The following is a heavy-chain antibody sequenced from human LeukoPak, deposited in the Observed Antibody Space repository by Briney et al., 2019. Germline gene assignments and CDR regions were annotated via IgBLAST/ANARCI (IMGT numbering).Heavy chain of an antibody. V-gene: IGHV3-23*01. D-gene: IGHD6-13*01. J-gene: IGHJ4*02. CDR2: IRGGGGDT. CDR3: AKSYSSTWHYFDY. CDR1: GFTFSNYA. Sequence: GGSLRLSCAASGFTFSNYAMSWVRQAPGKGLEWVSSIRGGGGDTFYADSVKGRFTISRDNSKNTLYLQMNSLRAEDTATYYCAKSYSSTWHYFDYWGQGTLVTVSS.